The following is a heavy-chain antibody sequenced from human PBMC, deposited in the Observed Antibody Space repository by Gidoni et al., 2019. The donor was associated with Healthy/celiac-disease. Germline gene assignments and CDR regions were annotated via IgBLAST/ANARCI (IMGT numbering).Heavy chain of an antibody. Sequence: QVQLVESGGGVVQPGRSLRLSCAASGFTFSSNGMHGVRQAPGKGLEWVAVIWYDGSNKYYADSVKGRFTISRDNSKNTLYLQMNSLRAEDTAVYYCARIAAYPGIAAAGTDYWGQGTLVTVSS. CDR2: IWYDGSNK. D-gene: IGHD6-13*01. J-gene: IGHJ4*02. CDR1: GFTFSSNG. CDR3: ARIAAYPGIAAAGTDY. V-gene: IGHV3-33*01.